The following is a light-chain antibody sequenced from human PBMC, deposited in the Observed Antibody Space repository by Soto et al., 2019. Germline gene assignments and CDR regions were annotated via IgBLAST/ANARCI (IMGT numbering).Light chain of an antibody. Sequence: DIQMTQSPSSLSASVGDRVTITCRAGQYIGRYLNWYQQKPGKAPKLLIYAASSLHSGVPSRFSGSGSGTDFTLTISSLQPEDFETYSCQQTYRTPLTFVGGTKVDIK. V-gene: IGKV1-39*01. CDR2: AAS. CDR3: QQTYRTPLT. CDR1: QYIGRY. J-gene: IGKJ4*01.